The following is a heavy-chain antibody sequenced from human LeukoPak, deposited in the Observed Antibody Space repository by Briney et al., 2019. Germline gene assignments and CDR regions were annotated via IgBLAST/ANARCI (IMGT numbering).Heavy chain of an antibody. J-gene: IGHJ4*02. V-gene: IGHV1-2*02. Sequence: AALVKVSCKASGYTFTGYYMHWVRQAPGQGLEWMGWINPNSGGTNYAQKFQGRVTMTRDTSISTAYMELSRLRSDDTAVYYCAAAVGGSYYHYWGQGTLVTVSS. CDR1: GYTFTGYY. D-gene: IGHD1-26*01. CDR3: AAAVGGSYYHY. CDR2: INPNSGGT.